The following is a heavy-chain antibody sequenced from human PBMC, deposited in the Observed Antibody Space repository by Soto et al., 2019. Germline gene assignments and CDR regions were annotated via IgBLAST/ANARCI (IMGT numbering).Heavy chain of an antibody. CDR2: IIPIFGTA. D-gene: IGHD4-17*01. Sequence: QVQLVQSGAEVKKPGSSVKVSCKASGGTFSSYAISWVRQAPGQGLEWMGGIIPIFGTANYAQKFQGRVTITGDESTSSGYMELSRLRSEDTAVYYCARSTVTDNYFDYWGQGTLVTVSS. CDR3: ARSTVTDNYFDY. J-gene: IGHJ4*02. V-gene: IGHV1-69*01. CDR1: GGTFSSYA.